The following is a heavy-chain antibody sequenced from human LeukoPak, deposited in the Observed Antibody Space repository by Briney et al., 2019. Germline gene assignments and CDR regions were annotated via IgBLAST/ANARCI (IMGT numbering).Heavy chain of an antibody. CDR3: VKDNREEDWFDP. J-gene: IGHJ5*02. V-gene: IGHV3-64D*09. D-gene: IGHD2/OR15-2a*01. Sequence: PGGSLRLSCSASGXTFRKYSMHWVRQGPGKGLEYVSAISSNGHTYYADSVKGRFTISRDNSKNTLYLQMSSLRPEDTAVYYCVKDNREEDWFDPWGQGTLVTVSS. CDR1: GXTFRKYS. CDR2: ISSNGHT.